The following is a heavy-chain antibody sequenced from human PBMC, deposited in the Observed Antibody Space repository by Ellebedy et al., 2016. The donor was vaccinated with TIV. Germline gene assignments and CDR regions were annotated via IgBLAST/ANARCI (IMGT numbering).Heavy chain of an antibody. CDR1: RYSFTTYS. CDR2: IATSDSYT. V-gene: IGHV5-10-1*01. J-gene: IGHJ5*02. D-gene: IGHD3-10*01. CDR3: ARLQKMLRVEDNWFDA. Sequence: GESLKISXKGSRYSFTTYSISWVRQMPGKGLEWVGTIATSDSYTSYSPSFQGHVTISADKSISTAYLQWSSLKASDTAIYYCARLQKMLRVEDNWFDAWGQGTLVTVSS.